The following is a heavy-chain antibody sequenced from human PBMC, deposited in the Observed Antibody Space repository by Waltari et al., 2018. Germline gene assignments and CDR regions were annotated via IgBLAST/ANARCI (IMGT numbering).Heavy chain of an antibody. J-gene: IGHJ4*02. D-gene: IGHD5-12*01. CDR1: GFTFSSYW. CDR3: ARVRYSGYDFYFDY. Sequence: EVQLVESGGGLVQPGGSLRLSCAASGFTFSSYWMSWVRQAPGKGLEWVANIKQDGSEKYYVDSVKGRFTISRDNAKNSLYLQMNSLRAEDTAVYYCARVRYSGYDFYFDYWGQGTLVTVSS. V-gene: IGHV3-7*01. CDR2: IKQDGSEK.